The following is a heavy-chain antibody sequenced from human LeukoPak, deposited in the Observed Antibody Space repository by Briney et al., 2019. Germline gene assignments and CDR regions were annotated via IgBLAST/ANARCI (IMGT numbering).Heavy chain of an antibody. D-gene: IGHD1-26*01. V-gene: IGHV4-30-4*01. Sequence: SETLSLTCTVSGGSLSSGDYYWSWIRQPPGKGLGWIGYIYYSGSTYYNPSLKSRVTISVDTSKNQFSLKLSSVTAADTAVYYCARASSGSYGGFGYWGQGTLVTVSS. CDR1: GGSLSSGDYY. CDR2: IYYSGST. CDR3: ARASSGSYGGFGY. J-gene: IGHJ4*02.